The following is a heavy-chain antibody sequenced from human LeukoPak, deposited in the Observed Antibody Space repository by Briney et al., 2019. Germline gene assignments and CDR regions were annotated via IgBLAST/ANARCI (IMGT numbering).Heavy chain of an antibody. D-gene: IGHD4-23*01. CDR3: PRETPPPGMPRVEPHFDY. V-gene: IGHV4-59*01. CDR2: IYYSGST. J-gene: IGHJ4*02. Sequence: PSETLSLTCTVSGGSISSYYWSWIRQPPGKGLEWIGYIYYSGSTNYNPSLKSRVTISVDTSKNQFSLKLSSVTAADTAVYYCPRETPPPGMPRVEPHFDYWAKETLVPSPQ. CDR1: GGSISSYY.